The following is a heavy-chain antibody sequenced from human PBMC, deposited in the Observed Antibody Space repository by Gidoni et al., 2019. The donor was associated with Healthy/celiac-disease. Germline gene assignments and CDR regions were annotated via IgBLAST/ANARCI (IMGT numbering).Heavy chain of an antibody. CDR3: ARDGQSSSSSSNYYYYYYMDV. D-gene: IGHD6-6*01. CDR2: ILPLLGIA. CDR1: GGTFSSYA. J-gene: IGHJ6*03. Sequence: QVQLVQSGAEERKPGSSVKVSCKASGGTFSSYANSGVRQAPGQGLEWMGRILPLLGIANYAQKFQVRVTITADKSTSTVYMELSSLRSEDTAVYYCARDGQSSSSSSNYYYYYYMDVWGKGTTVTVSS. V-gene: IGHV1-69*04.